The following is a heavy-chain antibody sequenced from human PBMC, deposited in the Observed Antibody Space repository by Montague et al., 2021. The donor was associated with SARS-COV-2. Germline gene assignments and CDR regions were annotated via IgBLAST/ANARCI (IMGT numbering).Heavy chain of an antibody. D-gene: IGHD6-13*01. CDR3: AGSPPGIAAAGTVAAFDI. CDR1: GGSISSSSYY. J-gene: IGHJ3*02. Sequence: SETLSLICTVSGGSISSSSYYWGWIRQPPGKGLEWIGSIYYSGSTYYNPSLKSRVTISVDTSKNQFSLKLSSVTAADTAVYYCAGSPPGIAAAGTVAAFDIWGQGTMVTVSS. V-gene: IGHV4-39*01. CDR2: IYYSGST.